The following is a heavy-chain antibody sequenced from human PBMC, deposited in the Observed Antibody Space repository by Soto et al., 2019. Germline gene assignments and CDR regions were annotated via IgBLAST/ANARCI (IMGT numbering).Heavy chain of an antibody. D-gene: IGHD1-26*01. CDR3: ARDGVGATTFFGYFDY. CDR2: TRHDGSNT. V-gene: IGHV3-33*01. Sequence: VQLVESGGGVVQPGRSLRLSCAASGFTFSGYGMHWVRQAPGKGLEWVAITRHDGSNTYYADSVRGRFTISRDNSKKTLYLQMDSLRAEDTAVYYCARDGVGATTFFGYFDYWGQGTLVTVSS. CDR1: GFTFSGYG. J-gene: IGHJ4*02.